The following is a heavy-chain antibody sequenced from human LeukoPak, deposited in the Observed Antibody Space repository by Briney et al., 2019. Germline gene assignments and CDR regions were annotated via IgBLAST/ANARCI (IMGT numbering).Heavy chain of an antibody. J-gene: IGHJ6*01. D-gene: IGHD1-26*01. Sequence: GGSLRLSCAASGFTFSDYYMSWIRQAPGKGLEWVSYISSSGSTIYYADSVKGRFTISRDNAKNSLYLQMNSLRAEDTAVYYCARCEREVGATTPYYYGMDVWGQGTTVTVYS. CDR2: ISSSGSTI. CDR1: GFTFSDYY. CDR3: ARCEREVGATTPYYYGMDV. V-gene: IGHV3-11*01.